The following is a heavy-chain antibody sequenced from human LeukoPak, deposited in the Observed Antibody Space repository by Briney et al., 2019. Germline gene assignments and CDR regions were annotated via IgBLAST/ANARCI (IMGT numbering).Heavy chain of an antibody. CDR3: ARVYNGYYYYY. V-gene: IGHV4-61*08. CDR2: IYYSGST. Sequence: SETLSLTCTVSGDSISSSGYFWGWIRQPPGKGLEWIGNIYYSGSTNYNPSLKSRVAISVDTSKKQFSLKLSSVTAADTAVYYCARVYNGYYYYYWGQGTLVTVSS. J-gene: IGHJ4*02. CDR1: GDSISSSGYF. D-gene: IGHD3-3*01.